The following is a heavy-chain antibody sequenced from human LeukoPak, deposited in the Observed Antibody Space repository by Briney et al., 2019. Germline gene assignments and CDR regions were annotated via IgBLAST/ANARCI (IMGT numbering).Heavy chain of an antibody. CDR1: GFAVSSND. CDR2: IYVGGRT. V-gene: IGHV3-53*01. J-gene: IGHJ4*02. Sequence: PGGSLRLSCAASGFAVSSNDMSWVRQARGKGLKWVSSIYVGGRTYYADSVKGRFTISRDNSKNTVYLQMNSLRVEDTATYFCARDLGDGEFDYWGQGTLVSVSS. CDR3: ARDLGDGEFDY. D-gene: IGHD3-10*01.